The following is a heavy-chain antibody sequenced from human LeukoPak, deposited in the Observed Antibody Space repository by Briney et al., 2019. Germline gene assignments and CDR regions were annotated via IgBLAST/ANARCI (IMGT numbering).Heavy chain of an antibody. V-gene: IGHV3-30*02. CDR1: GFTFSSYG. D-gene: IGHD6-19*01. CDR3: ARGPNIAGYSSGWSDRGNWFDP. J-gene: IGHJ5*02. Sequence: SGGSLRLSCAASGFTFSSYGMHWVRQAPGKGLEWVAFIRYDGSNKYYADSVKGRFTISRDNAKNSLYLQMNSLRAEDTAVYYCARGPNIAGYSSGWSDRGNWFDPWGQGTLVTVSS. CDR2: IRYDGSNK.